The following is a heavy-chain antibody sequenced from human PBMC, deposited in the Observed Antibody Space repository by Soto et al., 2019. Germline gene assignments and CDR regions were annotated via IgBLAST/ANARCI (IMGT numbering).Heavy chain of an antibody. V-gene: IGHV3-23*01. CDR3: AGRTSGWYFDY. J-gene: IGHJ4*02. CDR2: ISGSGGST. CDR1: GFTFSSYA. Sequence: EVQLLESGGGLVQPGGSLRLSCTASGFTFSSYAMNWVRQAPGKGLEWVSVISGSGGSTYYADSVKGRFTISRDNSKNTLYLQMNGLRAEDTAVYYCAGRTSGWYFDYWGQGTLVTVSS. D-gene: IGHD6-19*01.